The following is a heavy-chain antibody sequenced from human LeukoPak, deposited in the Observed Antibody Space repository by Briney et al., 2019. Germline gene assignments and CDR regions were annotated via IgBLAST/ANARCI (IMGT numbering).Heavy chain of an antibody. J-gene: IGHJ3*02. CDR1: GGTISSYY. CDR2: IYTSGST. V-gene: IGHV4-4*07. CDR3: AVTCYYDSSGYYYSAFDI. Sequence: SETLSLTCTVSGGTISSYYWSWTRQPAGKGLQWIGRIYTSGSTNYNPSLKSRVTMSVDTSKNQFSLKLSSVTAADTAVYYCAVTCYYDSSGYYYSAFDIWGQGTMVTVSS. D-gene: IGHD3-22*01.